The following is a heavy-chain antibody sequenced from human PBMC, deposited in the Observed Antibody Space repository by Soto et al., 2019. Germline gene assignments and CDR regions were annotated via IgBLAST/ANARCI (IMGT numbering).Heavy chain of an antibody. J-gene: IGHJ6*02. CDR3: ARDLHTIFGVVIKDYGMDV. D-gene: IGHD3-3*01. CDR1: GGSISSGGYY. V-gene: IGHV4-31*03. CDR2: IYYSGST. Sequence: TLSLTCTVSGGSISSGGYYWSWIRQHPGKGLEWIGYIYYSGSTYYNPSLKSRVTISVDTSKNQFSLKLSSVTAADTAVYYCARDLHTIFGVVIKDYGMDVWGQGTTVTVS.